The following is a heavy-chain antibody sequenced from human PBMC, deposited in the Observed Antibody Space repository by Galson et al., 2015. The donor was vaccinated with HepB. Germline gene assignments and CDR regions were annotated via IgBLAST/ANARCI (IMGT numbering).Heavy chain of an antibody. CDR2: ISSSGSTI. Sequence: SLRLSCAASGFTFSDYYMSWIRQAPGKGLEWVSYISSSGSTIYYADSVKGRFTISRDNAKNSLYLQMNSLRAEDTAVYYCARAGSTSPTEDIWFDPWGQGTLVTVSS. CDR1: GFTFSDYY. J-gene: IGHJ5*02. D-gene: IGHD2-2*01. V-gene: IGHV3-11*01. CDR3: ARAGSTSPTEDIWFDP.